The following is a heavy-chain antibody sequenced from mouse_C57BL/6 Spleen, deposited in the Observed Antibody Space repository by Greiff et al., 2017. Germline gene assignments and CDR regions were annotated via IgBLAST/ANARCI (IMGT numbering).Heavy chain of an antibody. J-gene: IGHJ3*01. Sequence: EVQLQQSGPELVKPGASVKISCKASGYSFTGYYMNWVKQSPEKSLEWIGEINPSTGGTTYNQKFKAKATLTVDKSSSTAYMQLKSLTSEDSAVYYGARSDYDYEEAWFADWGQGTLVTVAA. CDR3: ARSDYDYEEAWFAD. D-gene: IGHD2-4*01. CDR1: GYSFTGYY. CDR2: INPSTGGT. V-gene: IGHV1-42*01.